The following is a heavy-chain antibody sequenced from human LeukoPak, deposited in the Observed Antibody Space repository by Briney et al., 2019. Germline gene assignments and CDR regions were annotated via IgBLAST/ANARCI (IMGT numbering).Heavy chain of an antibody. V-gene: IGHV3-23*01. J-gene: IGHJ3*02. CDR2: ISGSGGST. CDR1: GFTFSNYA. D-gene: IGHD1-1*01. CDR3: AKIPRRTWNDWGGPDAFDI. Sequence: PGGSLRLSCAASGFTFSNYAMTWVRQAPGKGLDWVSSISGSGGSTYSADSVRGRFTISRDNSKNTLYLQMNSLRAEDTAVYYCAKIPRRTWNDWGGPDAFDIWGQGTMVTVSS.